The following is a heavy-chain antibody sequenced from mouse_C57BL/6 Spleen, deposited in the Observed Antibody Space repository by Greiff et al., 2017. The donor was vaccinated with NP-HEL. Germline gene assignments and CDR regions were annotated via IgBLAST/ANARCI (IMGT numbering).Heavy chain of an antibody. D-gene: IGHD2-3*01. CDR2: INYDGSST. Sequence: EVQLMESEGGLVQPGSSMKLSCTASGFTFSDYYMAWVRQVPEKGLEWVANINYDGSSTYYLDSLKGRFIISIDNAKNILYLQMSSLKSEDTATYDWARESSDDGYARAGLDDWGQGTTLTVSS. V-gene: IGHV5-16*01. CDR1: GFTFSDYY. J-gene: IGHJ2*01. CDR3: ARESSDDGYARAGLDD.